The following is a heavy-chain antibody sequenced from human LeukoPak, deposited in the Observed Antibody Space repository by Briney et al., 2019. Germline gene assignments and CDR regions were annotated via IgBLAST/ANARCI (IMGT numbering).Heavy chain of an antibody. V-gene: IGHV4-34*01. J-gene: IGHJ5*02. CDR2: INPSGST. CDR1: GGSFSGYY. CDR3: ARLQPVRGVDP. D-gene: IGHD3-10*01. Sequence: SETLSLTCAVYGGSFSGYYWSWIRQPPGKGLEWIGEINPSGSTNYNPSLKSRVTISVDTSKNQFSLKLSSVTAADTAVFYCARLQPVRGVDPWGQGTLVTVSS.